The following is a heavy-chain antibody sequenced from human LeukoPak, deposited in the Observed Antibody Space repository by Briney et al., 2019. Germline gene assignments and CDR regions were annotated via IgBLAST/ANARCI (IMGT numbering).Heavy chain of an antibody. Sequence: SETLSLTCTVSGGSIRSSYYYWGWIRQPPGKGLEWIGSIYDSGSTYYNPSLKSRVTISVDTSKNQFSLKLNSVTAADTAVYYCARDRIVVVPAAINYYYYGMDVWGQGTTVTVSS. CDR1: GGSIRSSYYY. J-gene: IGHJ6*02. V-gene: IGHV4-39*02. CDR3: ARDRIVVVPAAINYYYYGMDV. D-gene: IGHD2-2*01. CDR2: IYDSGST.